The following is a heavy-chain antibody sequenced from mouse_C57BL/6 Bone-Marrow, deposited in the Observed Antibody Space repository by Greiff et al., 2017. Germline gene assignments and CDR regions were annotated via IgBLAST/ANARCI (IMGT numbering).Heavy chain of an antibody. CDR2: IYPGDGDT. CDR3: ARSGVTTVAWFDY. Sequence: VQLQQSGPELVKPGASVKISCKASGYAFSSSWMNWVKQRPGKGLEWIGRIYPGDGDTNYNGKFKGKATLTADNSSSTAYMQLSSLTSEDSAVYFCARSGVTTVAWFDYWGQGTTLTVSS. V-gene: IGHV1-82*01. CDR1: GYAFSSSW. J-gene: IGHJ2*01. D-gene: IGHD1-1*01.